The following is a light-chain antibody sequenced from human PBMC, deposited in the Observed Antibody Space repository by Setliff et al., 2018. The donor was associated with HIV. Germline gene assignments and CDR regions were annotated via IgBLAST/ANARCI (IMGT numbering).Light chain of an antibody. CDR2: EVN. Sequence: QSVLTQPASVSGSPGQSITISCTGTSSYVGNYNRVSWYQQHPGKAPKLIIYEVNERPSGVSNRFSGSKSGYTASLTISGLQAEDEADYYCCSYAGSNTFVVGSGTKV. J-gene: IGLJ1*01. CDR3: CSYAGSNTFV. CDR1: SSYVGNYNR. V-gene: IGLV2-23*02.